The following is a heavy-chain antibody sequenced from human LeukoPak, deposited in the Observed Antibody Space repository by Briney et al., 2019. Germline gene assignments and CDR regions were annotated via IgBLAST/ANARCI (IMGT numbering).Heavy chain of an antibody. V-gene: IGHV3-30*03. Sequence: PGGSLRLSCAASGFTFSSYSMNWVRQAPGKGLEWVAVISYDGSNKYYADSVKGRFTISRDNSKNTLYLQMNSLRAEDTAVYYCARDTYYDFWSGYLSNSEHAFDIWGQGTMVTVSS. J-gene: IGHJ3*02. CDR1: GFTFSSYS. CDR2: ISYDGSNK. D-gene: IGHD3-3*01. CDR3: ARDTYYDFWSGYLSNSEHAFDI.